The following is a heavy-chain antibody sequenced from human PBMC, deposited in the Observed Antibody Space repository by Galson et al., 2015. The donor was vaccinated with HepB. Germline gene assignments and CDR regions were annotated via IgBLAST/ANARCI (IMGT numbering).Heavy chain of an antibody. CDR2: IIPIFGTA. V-gene: IGHV1-69*13. J-gene: IGHJ4*02. Sequence: SVKVSCKASGGTFSSYAISWVRQAPGQGLEWMGGIIPIFGTANYAQKFQGRVTITADESTSTAYMELSSLRSEDTAVYYCASPYITIFGVAIPGGLGYWGQGTLVTVSS. CDR3: ASPYITIFGVAIPGGLGY. CDR1: GGTFSSYA. D-gene: IGHD3-3*01.